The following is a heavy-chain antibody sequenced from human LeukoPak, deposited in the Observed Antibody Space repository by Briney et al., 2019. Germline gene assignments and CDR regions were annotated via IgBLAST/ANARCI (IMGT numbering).Heavy chain of an antibody. CDR3: AKDLSIAARRCAP. CDR1: GFTLSSYA. D-gene: IGHD6-6*01. CDR2: ISGSGGST. J-gene: IGHJ5*02. V-gene: IGHV3-23*01. Sequence: GSLRLSCAASGFTLSSYAMSWVRQAPGKGLECASAISGSGGSTYYADSVKGRFTISRDNSKNTLYLQMNSLRAEDTAVYYCAKDLSIAARRCAPWGQGTLVTVSS.